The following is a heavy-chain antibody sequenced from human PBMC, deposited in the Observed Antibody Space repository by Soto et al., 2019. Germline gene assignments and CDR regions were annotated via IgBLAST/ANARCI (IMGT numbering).Heavy chain of an antibody. Sequence: SVTLSLTCTVSGGSISSGGYYWSWIRQHPGKGLEWIGYIYYSGSTYYNPSLKSRVTISVDTSKNQFSLKLSSVTAADTAVYYCARDRVQDSSSFTYYYYYMDVWGKGTTVTVSS. V-gene: IGHV4-31*03. CDR2: IYYSGST. J-gene: IGHJ6*03. CDR1: GGSISSGGYY. D-gene: IGHD6-6*01. CDR3: ARDRVQDSSSFTYYYYYMDV.